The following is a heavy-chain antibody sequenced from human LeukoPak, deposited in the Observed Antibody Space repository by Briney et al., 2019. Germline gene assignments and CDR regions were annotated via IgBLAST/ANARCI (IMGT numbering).Heavy chain of an antibody. CDR3: TRDETYAWDYYYGMDV. D-gene: IGHD4-17*01. V-gene: IGHV3-7*01. CDR2: IRQDGSDA. CDR1: GISLSSLW. J-gene: IGHJ6*02. Sequence: GGSLRLSCTASGISLSSLWMSWFRQAPGKGLEWVADIRQDGSDAHYVASVKGRFTISRDSTSLFLEMNSLRAEDTAVYYCTRDETYAWDYYYGMDVWGQGTTVTVSS.